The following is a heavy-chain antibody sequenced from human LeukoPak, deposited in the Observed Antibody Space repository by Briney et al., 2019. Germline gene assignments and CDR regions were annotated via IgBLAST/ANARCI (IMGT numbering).Heavy chain of an antibody. CDR2: INKDGSEK. V-gene: IGHV3-7*01. J-gene: IGHJ4*01. CDR1: GFTFTNW. CDR3: ARDPVQDFDF. Sequence: PGGSLRLSCAASGFTFTNWMTRVRQAPGKGLEWVANINKDGSEKQYVDSVKGRFTISRDNPKNSVYLQMSSLRVEDSAVYYCARDPVQDFDFWGQGIMVTVSS.